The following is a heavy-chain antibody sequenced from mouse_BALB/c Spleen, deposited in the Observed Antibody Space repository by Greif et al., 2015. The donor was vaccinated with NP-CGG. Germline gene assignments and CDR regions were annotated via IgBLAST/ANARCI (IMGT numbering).Heavy chain of an antibody. Sequence: LQQSGAELMKPGASVKLSCTASGFNIKDTYMHWVKQRPEQGLEWIGRIDPANGNTKYDPKFQGKATITADTSPNXAYLQLSSLTSEDTAVYYCARDDYDGYFDYWGQGTTLTVSS. CDR1: GFNIKDTY. V-gene: IGHV14-3*02. J-gene: IGHJ2*01. CDR2: IDPANGNT. D-gene: IGHD2-4*01. CDR3: ARDDYDGYFDY.